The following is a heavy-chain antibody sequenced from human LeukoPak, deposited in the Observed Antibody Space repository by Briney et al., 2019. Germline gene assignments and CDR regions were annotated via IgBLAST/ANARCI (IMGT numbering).Heavy chain of an antibody. Sequence: ASVKVSCKASGYTFTSYGISWVRQAPGQGLEWMGWISAYNGNTNYAQKLQGRVTMTTDTSTSTAYMELRSLRFDDTAVYYCARDPKYTAMDDYYYYGMDVWGQGTTVTVSS. V-gene: IGHV1-18*01. D-gene: IGHD5-18*01. CDR3: ARDPKYTAMDDYYYYGMDV. CDR2: ISAYNGNT. CDR1: GYTFTSYG. J-gene: IGHJ6*02.